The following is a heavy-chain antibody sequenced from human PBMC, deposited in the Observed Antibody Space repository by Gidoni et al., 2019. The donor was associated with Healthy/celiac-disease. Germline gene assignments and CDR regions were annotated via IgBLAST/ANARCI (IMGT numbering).Heavy chain of an antibody. Sequence: EVQLLESGGGLVQPGGSLRLSCAASGFPFISYAMSWVRQAPGKGLEGVSAISGSGGSTYYADSVKGRFTISRDNSKNTLYLQMNSLRAEDTAVYYCAKDRDSSSWYTLDYWGQGTLVTVSS. J-gene: IGHJ4*02. CDR3: AKDRDSSSWYTLDY. D-gene: IGHD6-13*01. V-gene: IGHV3-23*01. CDR1: GFPFISYA. CDR2: ISGSGGST.